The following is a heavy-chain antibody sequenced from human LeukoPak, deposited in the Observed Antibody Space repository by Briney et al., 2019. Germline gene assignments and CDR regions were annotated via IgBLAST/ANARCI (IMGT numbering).Heavy chain of an antibody. V-gene: IGHV3-23*01. CDR1: GFTFNSYA. D-gene: IGHD6-13*01. Sequence: GGSLRLSCAASGFTFNSYAMSWVRQAPGKGLEWVSTISGSGGSSYYADSVKGRSTISRDNSKNTLYLQMNSLRAEDTAVYYCAKEGGIAAVQYQFDYWGQGTLVTVSS. CDR3: AKEGGIAAVQYQFDY. CDR2: ISGSGGSS. J-gene: IGHJ4*02.